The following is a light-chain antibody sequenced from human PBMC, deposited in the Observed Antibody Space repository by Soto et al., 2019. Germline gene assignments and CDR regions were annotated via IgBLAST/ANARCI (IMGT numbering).Light chain of an antibody. J-gene: IGKJ1*01. V-gene: IGKV3-15*01. CDR2: GAS. Sequence: EIVMTQSPATLSVSPGERATLSCRASQSVSSNLAWHQQKPGQAPRLLIYGASTRATGIPARFSGSGSGTEFTLTISSLQSADFTVYYCQQYNNWPRTFGQGTKVEIK. CDR1: QSVSSN. CDR3: QQYNNWPRT.